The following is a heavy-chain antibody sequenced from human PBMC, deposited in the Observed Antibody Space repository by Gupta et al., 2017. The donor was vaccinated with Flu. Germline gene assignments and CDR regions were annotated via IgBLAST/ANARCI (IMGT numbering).Heavy chain of an antibody. CDR3: VIGVGWQPDY. D-gene: IGHD1-26*01. CDR1: GGSVNNYY. V-gene: IGHV4-59*02. Sequence: LTCTVSGGSVNNYYYNWVRQPPGKEPEWIGYIRYTGSTNYNPSLKSRVTISVDLSKNQFSLKLGSVTAADTAVYYCVIGVGWQPDYWGQGTLVTVSS. CDR2: IRYTGST. J-gene: IGHJ4*02.